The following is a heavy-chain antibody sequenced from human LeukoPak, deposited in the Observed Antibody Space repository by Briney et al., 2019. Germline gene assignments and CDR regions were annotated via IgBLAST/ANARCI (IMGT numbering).Heavy chain of an antibody. CDR3: ARQTRGYSGYDYFDY. J-gene: IGHJ4*02. CDR2: ISGSGYNS. D-gene: IGHD5-12*01. Sequence: GGSLRLSCAASGFTFSSYAMTWVRQAPGKGLEWVSAISGSGYNSYYADSVKGRFTISRDNSKNTLFLQMNSLRGEDTAVYYCARQTRGYSGYDYFDYWGQGTLVTVSS. V-gene: IGHV3-23*01. CDR1: GFTFSSYA.